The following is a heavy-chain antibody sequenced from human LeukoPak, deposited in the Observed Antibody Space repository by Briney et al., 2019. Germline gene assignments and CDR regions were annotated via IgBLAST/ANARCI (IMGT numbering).Heavy chain of an antibody. CDR1: GDSISSSSHY. CDR3: ARLFHYYDSSAYPTFDS. J-gene: IGHJ4*02. CDR2: IYSSGIS. V-gene: IGHV4-39*01. D-gene: IGHD3-22*01. Sequence: PSETLSLTCTVSGDSISSSSHYWGCIRQPQGKGLEWIGSIYSSGISFHHPSLKKRVIISLDTSKNQFSLKLSSVTAADTAVYYCARLFHYYDSSAYPTFDSWGQGTLVTVSS.